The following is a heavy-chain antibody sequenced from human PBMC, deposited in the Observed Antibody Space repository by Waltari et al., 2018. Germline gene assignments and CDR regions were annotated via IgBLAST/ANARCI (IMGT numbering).Heavy chain of an antibody. Sequence: EVQLLESGGGLVQPGGSLRLSCAASGFTFSSYAMSWVRQAPGKGLEWVSAISGSGDSTNYAHSVKGRFTISRDNSKNTLYLQMNSLRAEDTAVYYCAKTPDRNYDFWSGYLFDYWGQGTLVTVSS. J-gene: IGHJ4*02. D-gene: IGHD3-3*01. CDR2: ISGSGDST. V-gene: IGHV3-23*01. CDR1: GFTFSSYA. CDR3: AKTPDRNYDFWSGYLFDY.